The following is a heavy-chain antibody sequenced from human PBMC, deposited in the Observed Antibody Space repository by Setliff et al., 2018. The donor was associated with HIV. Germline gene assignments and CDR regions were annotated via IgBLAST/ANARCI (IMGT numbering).Heavy chain of an antibody. D-gene: IGHD3-10*01. CDR1: TLRDHY. CDR3: ARDFYGSGSPPCGY. CDR2: IKQDGSEM. J-gene: IGHJ4*02. V-gene: IGHV3-7*01. Sequence: TLRDHYITWIRQAPGKGLEWVANIKQDGSEMYYVDSVKGRFTISRDNAKNSLFLQMKSLRAEDTGVYYCARDFYGSGSPPCGYWGQGTLVTVSS.